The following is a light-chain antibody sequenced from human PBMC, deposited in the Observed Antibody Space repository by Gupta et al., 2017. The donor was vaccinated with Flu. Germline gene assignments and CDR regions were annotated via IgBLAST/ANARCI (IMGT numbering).Light chain of an antibody. Sequence: EVVLTQSPATLSLSPGERAVLSCRASQSVSPSLAWYQQKPGQAPRLLMYDSSRRAAGIPARFSGSGYGTDFTLTSSTRDLEDFAVYYCQHRSDLPMYTFGQGTKMEIK. CDR2: DSS. CDR1: QSVSPS. CDR3: QHRSDLPMYT. J-gene: IGKJ2*01. V-gene: IGKV3-11*01.